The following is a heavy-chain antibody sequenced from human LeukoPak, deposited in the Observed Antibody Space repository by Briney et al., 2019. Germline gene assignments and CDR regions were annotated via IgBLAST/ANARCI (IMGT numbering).Heavy chain of an antibody. Sequence: SETLSLTCAVYGGSFSGYYWSWIRQPPGKGLEWIGEINHSGSTNYNPSLKSRVTISVDTSKNQFSLKLSSVTAADTAVYYRARAGATWSVDYWGQGTLVTVSS. CDR1: GGSFSGYY. J-gene: IGHJ4*02. V-gene: IGHV4-34*01. CDR2: INHSGST. CDR3: ARAGATWSVDY. D-gene: IGHD1-26*01.